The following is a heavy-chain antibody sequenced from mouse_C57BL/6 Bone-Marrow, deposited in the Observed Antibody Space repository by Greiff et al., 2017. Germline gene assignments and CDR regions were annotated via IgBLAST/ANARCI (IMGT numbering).Heavy chain of an antibody. CDR2: IHPNSGST. CDR1: GYTFTSYW. J-gene: IGHJ3*01. V-gene: IGHV1-64*01. Sequence: QVQLQQPGAELVKPGASVKLSCKASGYTFTSYWMHWVKQRPGQGLEWIGMIHPNSGSTNYTEKFKRKATLTVDKSSSTAYMKLGSLTSEDSAVYYCARTGIYYGSLAWFAYWGQGTLVTVSA. D-gene: IGHD2-1*01. CDR3: ARTGIYYGSLAWFAY.